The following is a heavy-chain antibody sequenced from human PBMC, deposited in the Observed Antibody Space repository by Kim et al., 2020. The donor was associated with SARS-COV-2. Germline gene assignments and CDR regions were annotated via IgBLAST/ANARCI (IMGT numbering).Heavy chain of an antibody. J-gene: IGHJ5*02. V-gene: IGHV4-39*01. D-gene: IGHD6-19*01. CDR3: ARRSTVAGNWFDP. Sequence: NPSLNSRVTISVDTSKNQFSLKLSSVTAADTAVYYCARRSTVAGNWFDPWGQGTLVTVSS.